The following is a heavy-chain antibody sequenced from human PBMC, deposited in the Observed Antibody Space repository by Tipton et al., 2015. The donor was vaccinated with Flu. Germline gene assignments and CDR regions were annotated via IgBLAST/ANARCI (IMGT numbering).Heavy chain of an antibody. CDR1: GYTFTGYY. J-gene: IGHJ4*02. CDR2: INPNSGGT. D-gene: IGHD3-16*01. CDR3: ARDLMITFGGAGDY. Sequence: QLVQSGAEVKKPGASVRVSCKASGYTFTGYYMHWVRQAPGQGLEWMGRINPNSGGTNYAQKFQGRVTMTRDTSISTAYMELGRLRSDDTAVYYCARDLMITFGGAGDYWGQGTLVTVSS. V-gene: IGHV1-2*06.